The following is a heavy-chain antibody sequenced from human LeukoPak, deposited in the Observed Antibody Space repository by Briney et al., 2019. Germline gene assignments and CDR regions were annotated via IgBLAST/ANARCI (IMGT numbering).Heavy chain of an antibody. CDR1: GFTFNTYS. Sequence: PGGSLRLSCTASGFTFNTYSMNWVRQAPGKGLEWVSYISSDSKTIYYADSVKGRFTIPRDNAKNSLYLQMDSLRAEDTAVYYCASPFDYWGQGTLVTVSS. CDR3: ASPFDY. CDR2: ISSDSKTI. J-gene: IGHJ4*02. V-gene: IGHV3-48*01.